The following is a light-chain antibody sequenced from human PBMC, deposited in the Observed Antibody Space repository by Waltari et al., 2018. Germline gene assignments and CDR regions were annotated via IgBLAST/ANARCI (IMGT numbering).Light chain of an antibody. CDR1: QSLLSSSNNKSY. V-gene: IGKV4-1*01. Sequence: DIVMTQSPDSLAVSLGERATINCKSSQSLLSSSNNKSYLGWYQQKPRQPPKLLVYGASTRISGFPDRFSGSGSGAEFTLTISSLQAEDVAVYYCQQYYSSPLTFGGGTKVEIK. CDR2: GAS. CDR3: QQYYSSPLT. J-gene: IGKJ4*01.